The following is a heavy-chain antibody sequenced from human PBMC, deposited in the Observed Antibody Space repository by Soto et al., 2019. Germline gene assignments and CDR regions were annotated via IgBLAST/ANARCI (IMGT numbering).Heavy chain of an antibody. V-gene: IGHV4-4*07. CDR3: TRDGMTTGDT. CDR2: VFSSVSA. CDR1: GFSVTSYT. Sequence: PXETLSLTCIVAGFSVTSYTWSWVRQPANKGLEWIGRVFSSVSATYSPSLKSRVRISMDTPENRISLKLDSVTAADAGVYYCTRDGMTTGDTWGPGTLVTVSS. D-gene: IGHD2-21*02. J-gene: IGHJ4*02.